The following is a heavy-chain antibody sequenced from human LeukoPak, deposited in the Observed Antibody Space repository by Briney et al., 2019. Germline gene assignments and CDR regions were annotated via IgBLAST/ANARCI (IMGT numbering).Heavy chain of an antibody. CDR3: ARGDFWSGYSYFDY. Sequence: ASVKVSCKASGYTFTGYDMHWVRQAPGQGLEWMGWINPNSGGTNYAQKFQGRVTMTRDTSISTAYMELSRLRSDDTAVYYCARGDFWSGYSYFDYWGQGTLVTVSS. J-gene: IGHJ4*02. V-gene: IGHV1-2*02. CDR2: INPNSGGT. D-gene: IGHD3-3*01. CDR1: GYTFTGYD.